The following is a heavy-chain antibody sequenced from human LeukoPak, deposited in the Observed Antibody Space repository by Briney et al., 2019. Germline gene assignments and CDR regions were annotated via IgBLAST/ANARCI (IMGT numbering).Heavy chain of an antibody. J-gene: IGHJ3*02. Sequence: PSETLSLTCTVSGGSISSSSYYWGWIRQPPGKGLEWIGSIYYSGSTYYNPSLKSRVTISVDTSKNQFSLKLSSVTAADTAVYYCARARQWLGNDAFDIWGQGTMVTVSS. V-gene: IGHV4-39*07. CDR1: GGSISSSSYY. CDR2: IYYSGST. D-gene: IGHD6-19*01. CDR3: ARARQWLGNDAFDI.